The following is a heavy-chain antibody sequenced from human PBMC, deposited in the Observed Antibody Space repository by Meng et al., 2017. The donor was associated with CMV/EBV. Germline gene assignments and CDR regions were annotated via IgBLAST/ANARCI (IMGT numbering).Heavy chain of an antibody. J-gene: IGHJ4*02. V-gene: IGHV4-31*03. CDR3: ARQYQLLHFDY. CDR1: GGSISSGGYY. Sequence: CTVSGGSISSGGYYWSWIRQHPGKGLEWIGYIYYSGSTYYNPSLKSRVTISVDTSKNQFSLKLSSVTAADTAVYYCARQYQLLHFDYWGQGTLVTVSS. D-gene: IGHD2-2*01. CDR2: IYYSGST.